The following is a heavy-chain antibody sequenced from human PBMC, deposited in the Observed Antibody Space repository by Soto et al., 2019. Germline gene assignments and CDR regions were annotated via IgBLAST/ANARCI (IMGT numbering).Heavy chain of an antibody. J-gene: IGHJ4*02. Sequence: SVKVSCKASGGTFSSYAISWVRQAPGQGLEWMGGIIPIFGTANYAQKFQGRVTITADESTSTAYMELSSLRSEDTAVYYCARARATIAAAAIFDCWGQGTLVTVSS. CDR2: IIPIFGTA. CDR3: ARARATIAAAAIFDC. V-gene: IGHV1-69*13. CDR1: GGTFSSYA. D-gene: IGHD6-13*01.